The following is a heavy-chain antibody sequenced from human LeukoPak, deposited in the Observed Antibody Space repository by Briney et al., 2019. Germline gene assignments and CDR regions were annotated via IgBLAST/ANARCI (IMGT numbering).Heavy chain of an antibody. CDR1: GYTFSTYA. CDR2: INAGNGDT. J-gene: IGHJ4*02. CDR3: ASSGYSSSWYFDY. Sequence: ASVTVSCKASGYTFSTYAMHWVRQAPGQRLEWMGWINAGNGDTKSSQKFQGRVTITRDTSASTAYMGLSSLRSEDTAVYFCASSGYSSSWYFDYWGQGTLVTVSS. V-gene: IGHV1-3*01. D-gene: IGHD6-13*01.